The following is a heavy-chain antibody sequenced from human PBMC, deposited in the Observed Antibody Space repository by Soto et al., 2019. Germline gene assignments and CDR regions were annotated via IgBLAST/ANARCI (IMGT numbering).Heavy chain of an antibody. CDR1: GYTFSNYA. CDR3: ARAELERGEVGYFGMDV. CDR2: ISSYNSNNVDT. J-gene: IGHJ6*02. D-gene: IGHD1-1*01. V-gene: IGHV1-18*04. Sequence: QVQLVQSGAELKKPGASVKVSCKTSGYTFSNYAISWVRQAPGQGLEWMGWISSYNSNNVDTKSAQMLQGRVTMTINTAAPPAAMELRSLRSDDAAVYYCARAELERGEVGYFGMDVWGQGTTVTVSS.